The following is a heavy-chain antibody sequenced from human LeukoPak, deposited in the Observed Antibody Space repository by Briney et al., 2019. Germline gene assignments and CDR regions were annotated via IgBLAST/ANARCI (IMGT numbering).Heavy chain of an antibody. CDR3: AREGITAAADF. V-gene: IGHV3-7*01. J-gene: IGHJ4*02. CDR2: IKQDGSEK. CDR1: GFTFSSYW. Sequence: GGSLRLSCAASGFTFSSYWMSWVRQAPGKGLEWVANIKQDGSEKYYVDSVKGRFTISRDNAKNSLYLQLNSLRAEDTAVYYCAREGITAAADFWGQGTLVTVSS. D-gene: IGHD6-13*01.